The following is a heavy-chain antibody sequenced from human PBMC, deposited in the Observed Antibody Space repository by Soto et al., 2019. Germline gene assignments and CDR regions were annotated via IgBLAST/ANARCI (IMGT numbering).Heavy chain of an antibody. CDR3: AEGGFYDGFDY. V-gene: IGHV3-23*01. D-gene: IGHD5-12*01. Sequence: GGSLRLSCAASGFTFSNFAMSWVRQAPGKGLEWVSSITSSSDRTYYAASVKGRFTISRDNSKNTVFLQMNSLRAEDTALYYCAEGGFYDGFDYWGQGTLVTVSS. CDR1: GFTFSNFA. CDR2: ITSSSDRT. J-gene: IGHJ4*02.